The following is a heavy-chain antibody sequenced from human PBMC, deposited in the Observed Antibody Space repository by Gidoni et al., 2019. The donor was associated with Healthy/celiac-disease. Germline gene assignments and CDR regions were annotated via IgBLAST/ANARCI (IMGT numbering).Heavy chain of an antibody. J-gene: IGHJ4*02. Sequence: EVQLLESGGGLVQPGGSLRRSCAASGFTFSSYAMSWVRQAPGKGLGWVSAISGSGGSTYSAASVKGRFTISRDNSKNTLYLQMNSLRAEDTAVYYCANTQRGYGDYWGQGTLVTVSS. D-gene: IGHD5-18*01. V-gene: IGHV3-23*01. CDR1: GFTFSSYA. CDR3: ANTQRGYGDY. CDR2: ISGSGGST.